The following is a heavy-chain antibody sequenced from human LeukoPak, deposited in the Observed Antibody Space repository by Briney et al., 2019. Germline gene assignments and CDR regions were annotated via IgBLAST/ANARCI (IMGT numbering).Heavy chain of an antibody. CDR2: ISAYNGNT. Sequence: ASVKVSCKASGYSFSRYGISWVRQAPGQGLEWMGWISAYNGNTNYAQKLQGRVTMTTDTSTSTVYMELRSLRSDDTAVYYCARDSPMGQFDILTVFDLWGRGTLVTVSS. CDR1: GYSFSRYG. CDR3: ARDSPMGQFDILTVFDL. V-gene: IGHV1-18*01. D-gene: IGHD3-9*01. J-gene: IGHJ2*01.